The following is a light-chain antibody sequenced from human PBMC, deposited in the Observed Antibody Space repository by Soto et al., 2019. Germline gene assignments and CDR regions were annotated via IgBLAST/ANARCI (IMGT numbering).Light chain of an antibody. J-gene: IGKJ1*01. CDR3: HQYDDSPRT. CDR2: GAS. Sequence: EIVLTQSPGTLSLSPGERATLSCRASQSLNTNYLAGYQQKPGQAPRLLIYGASSRATDIPDRFSGSGSGTDFTLTISRLEPEDFAVYYCHQYDDSPRTFGQGNKV. CDR1: QSLNTNY. V-gene: IGKV3-20*01.